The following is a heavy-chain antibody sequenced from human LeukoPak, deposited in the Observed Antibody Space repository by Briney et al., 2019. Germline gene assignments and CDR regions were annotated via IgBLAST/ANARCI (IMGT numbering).Heavy chain of an antibody. CDR1: GFSLSSHS. J-gene: IGHJ3*02. CDR2: IGSSSSSI. Sequence: GGSLRLSCAASGFSLSSHSMNWVRQAPGKGLEWVSSIGSSSSSIYYAGSVKGRLTISRDNAKNSLYLQMNSLRAEDTAVYYCARETGEAFDIWGQGTMVIVS. V-gene: IGHV3-21*01. CDR3: ARETGEAFDI. D-gene: IGHD7-27*01.